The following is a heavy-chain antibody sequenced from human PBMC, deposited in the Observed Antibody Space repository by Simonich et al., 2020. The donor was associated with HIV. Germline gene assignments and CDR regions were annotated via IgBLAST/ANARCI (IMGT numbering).Heavy chain of an antibody. V-gene: IGHV4-34*01. J-gene: IGHJ4*02. CDR2: INHSGNT. CDR1: GGSFSGYY. Sequence: QVQLQQWGAGLLKPSETLSLTCAVYGGSFSGYYWSCIRQPPGRGREWIGEINHSGNTNYKSSLNSRATISVDKSNNQFSLKLSSVTAADTAIYYCARRDRELILYFDYWGQGNLVTVSS. CDR3: ARRDRELILYFDY. D-gene: IGHD3-3*01.